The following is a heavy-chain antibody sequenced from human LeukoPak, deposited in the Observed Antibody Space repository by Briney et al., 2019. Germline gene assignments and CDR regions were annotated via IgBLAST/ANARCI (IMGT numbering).Heavy chain of an antibody. V-gene: IGHV1-2*02. CDR3: ASGRRVRGRLQVVSWFDP. CDR1: GYTFTGYY. D-gene: IGHD4-11*01. J-gene: IGHJ5*02. CDR2: INPNSGGT. Sequence: TVKDSCKASGYTFTGYYMHWVRRAPGQGHEWMGWINPNSGGTNSAQKFQGRVTMTRDTSISTAYMELSRLRSDDTAVYYCASGRRVRGRLQVVSWFDPWGQGTLVTVSS.